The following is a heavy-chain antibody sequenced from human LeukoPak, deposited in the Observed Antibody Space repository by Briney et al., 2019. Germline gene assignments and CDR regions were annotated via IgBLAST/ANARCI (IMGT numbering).Heavy chain of an antibody. V-gene: IGHV3-43*01. CDR3: AEDSNTGGYSFGS. J-gene: IGHJ4*02. CDR2: ISWDGGIT. CDR1: GFTFHHFS. Sequence: GGSLRLSCAASGFTFHHFSMHWVRQPPGKGLEWVSLISWDGGITYYADSVRGRFTISRDNSKNSLSLEMNSLRTEDTALYYCAEDSNTGGYSFGSWGQGTLVTVTS. D-gene: IGHD5-12*01.